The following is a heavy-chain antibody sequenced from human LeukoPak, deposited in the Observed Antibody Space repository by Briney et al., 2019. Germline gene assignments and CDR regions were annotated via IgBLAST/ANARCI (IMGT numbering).Heavy chain of an antibody. J-gene: IGHJ4*02. D-gene: IGHD7-27*01. V-gene: IGHV4-34*01. CDR2: INHSGST. Sequence: SETLSLTCAVYGGSFSGYYWSWIRKPPGKGLEWIGEINHSGSTNYNPSLKSRVTISVDTSENQFSLKLSSVTAADTAVYYCARATGLTSHVPFDYWGQGTLVTVSS. CDR3: ARATGLTSHVPFDY. CDR1: GGSFSGYY.